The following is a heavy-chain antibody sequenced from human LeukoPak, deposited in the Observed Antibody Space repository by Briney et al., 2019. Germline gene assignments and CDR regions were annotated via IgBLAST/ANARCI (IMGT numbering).Heavy chain of an antibody. Sequence: GGSLRLSCVASGFTFGKYWMSWVRQAPGKGLEWVANIKLDGSEKNYVDSVKGRFTISRDNAKNSLYLQMNRLRDEDTSVYYCARDTPLGASYDYWGQGTLVTVSS. D-gene: IGHD2-2*01. J-gene: IGHJ4*02. CDR3: ARDTPLGASYDY. CDR2: IKLDGSEK. CDR1: GFTFGKYW. V-gene: IGHV3-7*01.